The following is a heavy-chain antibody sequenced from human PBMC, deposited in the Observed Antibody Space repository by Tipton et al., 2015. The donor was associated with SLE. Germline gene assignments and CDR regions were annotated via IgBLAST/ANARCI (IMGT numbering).Heavy chain of an antibody. CDR1: GGSFSGYY. V-gene: IGHV4-34*01. Sequence: LRLSCAVYGGSFSGYYWSWIRQPPGKGLEWIGEINHSGSTNYNPSLKSRVTISVGTSKNQFSLKLSSVTAADTAVYYCARLGGYSTYFDYWGQGTLVTVSS. CDR3: ARLGGYSTYFDY. D-gene: IGHD4-11*01. CDR2: INHSGST. J-gene: IGHJ4*02.